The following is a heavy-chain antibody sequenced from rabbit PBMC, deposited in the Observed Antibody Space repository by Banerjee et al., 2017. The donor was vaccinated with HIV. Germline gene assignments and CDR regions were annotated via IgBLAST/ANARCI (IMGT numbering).Heavy chain of an antibody. V-gene: IGHV1S40*01. CDR3: ARRGLGSSAYFNL. J-gene: IGHJ4*01. D-gene: IGHD8-1*01. Sequence: QSLEESGGDLVKPGASLTLTCTASGFSFSSSYYMCWVRQAPGKGLEWIACIYAGSSGSTYYASWAKGRFTISKTSSTTVTLQMTSLTAADTATYFCARRGLGSSAYFNLWGQGTLVT. CDR2: IYAGSSGST. CDR1: GFSFSSSYY.